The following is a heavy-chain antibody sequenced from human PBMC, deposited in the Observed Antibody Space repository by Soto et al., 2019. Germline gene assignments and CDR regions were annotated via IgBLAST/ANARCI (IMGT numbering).Heavy chain of an antibody. CDR3: ARFYISTGFDP. Sequence: PSETLSLTCTVSGGSISSGGYYWSWIRQHPGKGLEWIGYIYYSGSTYYNPSLKSRVTISEDTSKNQFSLKLSSVTAADTAVYYCARFYISTGFDPWGQGTLVTVSS. J-gene: IGHJ5*02. CDR1: GGSISSGGYY. V-gene: IGHV4-31*03. D-gene: IGHD1-1*01. CDR2: IYYSGST.